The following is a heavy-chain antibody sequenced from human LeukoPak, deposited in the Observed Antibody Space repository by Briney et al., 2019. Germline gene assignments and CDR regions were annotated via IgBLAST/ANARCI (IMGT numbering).Heavy chain of an antibody. V-gene: IGHV4-39*01. D-gene: IGHD5-18*01. CDR2: IYYSGST. J-gene: IGHJ4*02. CDR1: GGSISSSGYY. Sequence: SETLSLTCTVSGGSISSSGYYWGWIRQPPGKGLEWIGSIYYSGSTYYNPSLKSRVTISVDTSKNQFSPKLSSVTAADTAVYYCASGRYSYGPSADYWGQGTLVTVSS. CDR3: ASGRYSYGPSADY.